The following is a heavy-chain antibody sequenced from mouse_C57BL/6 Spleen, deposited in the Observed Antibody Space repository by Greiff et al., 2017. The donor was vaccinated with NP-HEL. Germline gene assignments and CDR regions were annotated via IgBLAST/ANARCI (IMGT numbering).Heavy chain of an antibody. CDR1: GFSFNTYA. Sequence: DVKLVESGGGLVQPKGSLKLSCAASGFSFNTYAMNWVRQAPGKGLEWVARIRSKSNNYATYYADSVKDRFTISRDDSESMLYLQMNNLKTEDTAMYYCVREGLRLAWFAYWGQGTLVTVSA. J-gene: IGHJ3*01. D-gene: IGHD2-4*01. CDR2: IRSKSNNYAT. CDR3: VREGLRLAWFAY. V-gene: IGHV10-1*01.